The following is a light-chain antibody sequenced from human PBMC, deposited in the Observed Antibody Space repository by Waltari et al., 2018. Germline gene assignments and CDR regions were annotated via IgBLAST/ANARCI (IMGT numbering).Light chain of an antibody. CDR2: QDN. J-gene: IGLJ2*01. V-gene: IGLV3-1*01. CDR1: QLGDKF. Sequence: SYELTQPPSVSVSPGQTASITCSGNQLGDKFTCWYPQRPGQSPVLVIYQDNKRPSGISERFSGSNSGNTATLTVTGTQATDEADYYCQAWDSSTLVFGGGTKLIVL. CDR3: QAWDSSTLV.